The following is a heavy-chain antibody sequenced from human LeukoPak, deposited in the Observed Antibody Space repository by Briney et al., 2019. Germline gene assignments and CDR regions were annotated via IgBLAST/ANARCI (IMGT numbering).Heavy chain of an antibody. D-gene: IGHD5-12*01. Sequence: GGSLRLSCAASGFTVSNNYMSLVRQAPGKGLEWVSVIHSGGTTNYADSVQGRFTITRDNSKTTVYLHMNSLRAEDTAVYYCARDSDSGYGPFASWGQGTLVTVSP. CDR3: ARDSDSGYGPFAS. J-gene: IGHJ4*02. CDR1: GFTVSNNY. CDR2: IHSGGTT. V-gene: IGHV3-53*01.